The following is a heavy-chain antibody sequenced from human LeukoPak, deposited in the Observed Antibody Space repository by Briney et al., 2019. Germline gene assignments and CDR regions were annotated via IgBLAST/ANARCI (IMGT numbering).Heavy chain of an antibody. J-gene: IGHJ4*02. CDR2: IYYTRNT. D-gene: IGHD3-22*01. V-gene: IGHV4-39*01. Sequence: SETLSLTCSVSGDSIGSGPYYWSWIRQSPGKGLEWIGTIYYTRNTYYNSSLKRRVTISIDTSKNRFSLKLSSVTAADTAIYYCARRDNSDSSGYFDHWGQGTLVTVSS. CDR3: ARRDNSDSSGYFDH. CDR1: GDSIGSGPYY.